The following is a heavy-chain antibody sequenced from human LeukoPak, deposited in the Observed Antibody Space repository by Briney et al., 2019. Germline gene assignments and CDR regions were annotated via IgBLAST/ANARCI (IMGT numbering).Heavy chain of an antibody. J-gene: IGHJ4*02. CDR2: IYTSGST. D-gene: IGHD2-21*01. V-gene: IGHV4-61*02. CDR1: GGSISSGSYY. Sequence: SETLSLTCTVSGGSISSGSYYWSWIRQPAGKGLEWIGRIYTSGSTNYNPSLKSRVTISVDTSKNQFSLKLSSVTAADTAVYYCARVAYCGGDCCSLDYWGQGTLVTVSS. CDR3: ARVAYCGGDCCSLDY.